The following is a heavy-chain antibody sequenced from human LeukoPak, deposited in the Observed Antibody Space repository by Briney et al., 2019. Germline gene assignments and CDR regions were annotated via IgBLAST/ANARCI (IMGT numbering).Heavy chain of an antibody. CDR1: GFTFSSYG. J-gene: IGHJ3*02. V-gene: IGHV3-33*01. D-gene: IGHD2-21*02. Sequence: PGRSLRLSCATSGFTFSSYGMRWVRQAPGKGLEWVAVIWYDGSNKYYADSVKGRFTISRDNSKNTLYLQMNSLRAEDTAVYYCARLTVQIAFDIWGQGTMVTVSS. CDR3: ARLTVQIAFDI. CDR2: IWYDGSNK.